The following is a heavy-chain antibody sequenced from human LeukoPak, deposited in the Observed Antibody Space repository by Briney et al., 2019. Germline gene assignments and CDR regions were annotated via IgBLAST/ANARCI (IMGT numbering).Heavy chain of an antibody. Sequence: GGSLRLSCAASGFTFGSYGMSWVRQAPGKGLEWVSFITPNADRTSYADSVEGRFTISRDNPRNTLYMQMNSLRDEVTAVYYCAIMHGYYDGSGYWVQWGQGTLVTVSS. CDR2: ITPNADRT. V-gene: IGHV3-23*01. CDR3: AIMHGYYDGSGYWVQ. J-gene: IGHJ1*01. D-gene: IGHD3-22*01. CDR1: GFTFGSYG.